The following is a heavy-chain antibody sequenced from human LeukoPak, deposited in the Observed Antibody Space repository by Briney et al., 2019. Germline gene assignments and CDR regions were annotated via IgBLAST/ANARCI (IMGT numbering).Heavy chain of an antibody. CDR3: ARGDDTRIDY. CDR1: GFTFSRYS. V-gene: IGHV3-48*02. J-gene: IGHJ4*02. CDR2: ISSSSSTI. Sequence: GGSLRLSCAASGFTFSRYSMNWVRQAPGKGLEWVSYISSSSSTIYYADSVKGRFTISRDNAKNSVYLQMNSLRDEDTAVYYCARGDDTRIDYWGQGTLVTVSS.